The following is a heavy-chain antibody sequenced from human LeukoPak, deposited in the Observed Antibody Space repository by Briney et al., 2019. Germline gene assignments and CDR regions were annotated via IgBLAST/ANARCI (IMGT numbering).Heavy chain of an antibody. D-gene: IGHD6-19*01. CDR3: VKDLSGWYSFDY. CDR1: GFAFGVFV. CDR2: ISENGDRT. V-gene: IGHV3-64D*08. J-gene: IGHJ4*02. Sequence: GASLRLSCSASGFAFGVFVIHWVRQAPGKGLEYVSSISENGDRTNHADSVKGRFTISRDNSKNTLYLQMTSLRVEDTAVYYCVKDLSGWYSFDYWGQGTLVTVSS.